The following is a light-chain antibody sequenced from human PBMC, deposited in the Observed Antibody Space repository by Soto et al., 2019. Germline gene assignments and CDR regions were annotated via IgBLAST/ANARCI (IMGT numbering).Light chain of an antibody. CDR1: SSDVGSYNL. J-gene: IGLJ1*01. CDR2: EDS. V-gene: IGLV2-23*01. CDR3: CSYAGSGTYV. Sequence: LTQPASVSGSPGQSITISCTGTSSDVGSYNLVSWYQQHPGKAPKLIIYEDSKRPSGVSNRFSGSKSGNTASLTISGLQAEDEADYYCCSYAGSGTYVFGTGTKVTVL.